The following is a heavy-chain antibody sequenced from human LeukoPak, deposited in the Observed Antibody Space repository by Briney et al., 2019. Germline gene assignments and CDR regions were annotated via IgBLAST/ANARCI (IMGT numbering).Heavy chain of an antibody. CDR3: ARSHPRIAARRGRPHWFDP. V-gene: IGHV4-34*01. D-gene: IGHD6-6*01. CDR2: INHSEST. Sequence: SETLSLTCAVYGGSFSGYYWSWIRQPPGKGLEWIGEINHSESTNYNPSLKSRVTISVDTSKNQFSLKLSSVTAADTAVYYCARSHPRIAARRGRPHWFDPWGQGTLVTVSS. J-gene: IGHJ5*02. CDR1: GGSFSGYY.